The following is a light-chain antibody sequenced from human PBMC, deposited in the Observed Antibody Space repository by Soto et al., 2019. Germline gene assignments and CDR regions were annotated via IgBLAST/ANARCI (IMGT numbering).Light chain of an antibody. CDR1: RDIGSD. CDR2: AAS. V-gene: IGKV1-17*01. CDR3: QQLNSYPLT. J-gene: IGKJ4*01. Sequence: QMTQSPSSLSASLVYRITITCLASRDIGSDLSWYQQKPGKAPKLLIYAASTLQSGVPSRFSGSGSGTDFTLTISSLQPEDFATYYCQQLNSYPLTFGGGTKVDI.